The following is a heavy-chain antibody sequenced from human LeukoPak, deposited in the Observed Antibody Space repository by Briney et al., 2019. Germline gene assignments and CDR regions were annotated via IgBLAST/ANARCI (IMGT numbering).Heavy chain of an antibody. CDR1: GYSFTAYY. CDR2: INPNSGGT. D-gene: IGHD6-19*01. V-gene: IGHV1-2*02. CDR3: ARGSSVAGTNFYYYMDV. Sequence: ASVKVSCKASGYSFTAYYMHWVRQAPGQGLEWMGWINPNSGGTNYAQKFQGRVTMTRDTSISTAYMELSRLRSDDTAVYYCARGSSVAGTNFYYYMDVWGKGTTVTTSS. J-gene: IGHJ6*03.